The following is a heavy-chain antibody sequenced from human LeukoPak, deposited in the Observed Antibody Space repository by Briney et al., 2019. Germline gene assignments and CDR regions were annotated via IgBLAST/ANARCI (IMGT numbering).Heavy chain of an antibody. J-gene: IGHJ4*02. Sequence: SETLSLTCAVYGESFSGYYWSWIRQPPGKGLEWIGEINHSGSTNYNPSLKSRVSISVDTSKNLFSLRLSSVTAADTAVYYCARGGPFSRYLDYWGQGTLANVSS. CDR1: GESFSGYY. CDR3: ARGGPFSRYLDY. CDR2: INHSGST. V-gene: IGHV4-34*01.